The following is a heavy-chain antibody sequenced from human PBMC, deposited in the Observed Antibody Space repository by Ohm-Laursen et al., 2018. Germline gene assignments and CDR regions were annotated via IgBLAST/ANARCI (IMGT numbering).Heavy chain of an antibody. CDR3: AKGPTKIAAAGYRTSYYYGMDV. Sequence: SLRLSCSASGFTFSSYGMHWVRQAPGKGLEWVAVMSFEGRNQYYADSVKGRFTISRDNSKNTLYLQMNSLRAEDTAVYYCAKGPTKIAAAGYRTSYYYGMDVWGQGTTVTVSS. J-gene: IGHJ6*02. CDR1: GFTFSSYG. CDR2: MSFEGRNQ. D-gene: IGHD6-13*01. V-gene: IGHV3-30*18.